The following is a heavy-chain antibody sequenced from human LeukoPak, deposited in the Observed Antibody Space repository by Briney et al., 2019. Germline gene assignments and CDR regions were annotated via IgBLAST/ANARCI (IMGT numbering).Heavy chain of an antibody. Sequence: PWASMKVSCKASGYTFITYGITWVRQAPGQGLERMGWISGYNGKTKYAQKLQDRVTMTTDTSTTTAYMELRSLTSDDTAVYYCARDNPEVVSFDYWGQGTLVTVSS. CDR1: GYTFITYG. V-gene: IGHV1-18*01. D-gene: IGHD2-15*01. J-gene: IGHJ4*02. CDR3: ARDNPEVVSFDY. CDR2: ISGYNGKT.